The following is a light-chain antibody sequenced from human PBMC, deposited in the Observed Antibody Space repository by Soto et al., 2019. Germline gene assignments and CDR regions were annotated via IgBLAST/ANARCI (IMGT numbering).Light chain of an antibody. J-gene: IGKJ2*01. Sequence: AIQMTQSPSSLSASVGDRVTITCRASQGIRNDLGWYQQKPGKAPKLLIYAASSLQSGVPSRFRRSGSDTDFPLTTRSQTPEDFATYYCLQDYTYQYTFGQGTKLEIK. CDR2: AAS. V-gene: IGKV1-6*01. CDR1: QGIRND. CDR3: LQDYTYQYT.